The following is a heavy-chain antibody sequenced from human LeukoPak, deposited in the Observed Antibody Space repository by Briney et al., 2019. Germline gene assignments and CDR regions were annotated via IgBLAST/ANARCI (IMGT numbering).Heavy chain of an antibody. CDR3: ASGGNYYDSSGYYFDY. V-gene: IGHV3-7*01. CDR1: GFTFSSYW. Sequence: GSLRLSCAASGFTFSSYWMSWVRQAPGKGLEWVANIKQDGSERYYVDSVKGRFTISRDNAKNSLYLQMNSLRAEDTAVYYCASGGNYYDSSGYYFDYWGQGTLVTVSS. CDR2: IKQDGSER. D-gene: IGHD3-22*01. J-gene: IGHJ4*02.